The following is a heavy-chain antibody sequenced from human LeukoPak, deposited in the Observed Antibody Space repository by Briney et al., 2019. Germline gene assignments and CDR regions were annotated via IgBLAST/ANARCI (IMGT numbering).Heavy chain of an antibody. CDR3: ARSHITMVRGVKPFDY. CDR2: ISGSGGST. D-gene: IGHD3-10*01. Sequence: PGGSLRLSCAASGFTFSSYAMSWVRQAPGKGLEWVSAISGSGGSTYYADSVKGRFTFSRDNAKNSLYLQMNSLRAEDTAVYYCARSHITMVRGVKPFDYWGQGMLVTVSS. V-gene: IGHV3-23*01. CDR1: GFTFSSYA. J-gene: IGHJ4*02.